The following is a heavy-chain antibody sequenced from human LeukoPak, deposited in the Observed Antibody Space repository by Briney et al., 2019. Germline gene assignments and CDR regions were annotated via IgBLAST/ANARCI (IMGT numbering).Heavy chain of an antibody. D-gene: IGHD3-22*01. Sequence: SETLSLTCAVYGGSFSGYYWSWIRQPPGKGLEWIGEINHSGSTNYNPSLKSRVTISGDTSKNQFSLKLSSVTAADTAVYYCASPSKLVISRGGFDIWGQGTVVTVSA. CDR2: INHSGST. V-gene: IGHV4-34*01. CDR1: GGSFSGYY. J-gene: IGHJ3*02. CDR3: ASPSKLVISRGGFDI.